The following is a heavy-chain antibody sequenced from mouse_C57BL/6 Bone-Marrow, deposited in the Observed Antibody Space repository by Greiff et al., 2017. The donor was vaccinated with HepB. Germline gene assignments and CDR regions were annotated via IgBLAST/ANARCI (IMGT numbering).Heavy chain of an antibody. CDR2: ISNLAYSI. V-gene: IGHV5-15*01. Sequence: DVKLQESGGGLVQPGGSLKLSCAASGFTFSDYGMAWVRQAPRKGPEWVAFISNLAYSIYYADTVTGRFTISRENAKNTLYLEMSSLRSEDTAMYYCARTPYYGSSYYAMDYWGQGTSVTVSS. D-gene: IGHD1-1*01. CDR3: ARTPYYGSSYYAMDY. J-gene: IGHJ4*01. CDR1: GFTFSDYG.